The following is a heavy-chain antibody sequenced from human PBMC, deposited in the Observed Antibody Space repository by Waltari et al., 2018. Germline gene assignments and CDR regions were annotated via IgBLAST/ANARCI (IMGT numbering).Heavy chain of an antibody. Sequence: QVQLQESGPGRGKPSDTLSLTCTVPGGSHSGYCWTGVREPPGKGLEWIGYIYYSGSTNYNPSLKSRVTISVDTSKNQFSLKLSSVTAADTAVYYCARTPAYYYDSSGYYLDYWGQGTLVTVSS. CDR3: ARTPAYYYDSSGYYLDY. CDR1: GGSHSGYC. V-gene: IGHV4-59*01. J-gene: IGHJ4*02. CDR2: IYYSGST. D-gene: IGHD3-22*01.